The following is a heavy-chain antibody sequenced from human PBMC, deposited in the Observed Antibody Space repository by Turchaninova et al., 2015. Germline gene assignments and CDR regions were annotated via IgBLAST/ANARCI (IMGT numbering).Heavy chain of an antibody. J-gene: IGHJ3*01. CDR1: GSSRSRGFY. D-gene: IGHD4-17*01. V-gene: IGHV4-38-2*01. Sequence: QVHLQELGPGLVKPSATLSLSCAVSGSSRSRGFYWGWFRPPSGKGVEWVGSSYHRETTYNNPSLKSRVTIAVDTSKNQCSIKMSSVTAADTAVYYCARLGGGYGDSQWNAFDLWGQGTMVTVSS. CDR2: SYHRETT. CDR3: ARLGGGYGDSQWNAFDL.